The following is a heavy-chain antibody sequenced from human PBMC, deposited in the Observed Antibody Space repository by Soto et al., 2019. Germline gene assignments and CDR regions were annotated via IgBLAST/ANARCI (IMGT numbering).Heavy chain of an antibody. CDR2: IYATGSS. CDR1: GASLRGYY. CDR3: VRDGTKNLRDWFDP. D-gene: IGHD1-1*01. J-gene: IGHJ5*02. Sequence: SETLSLTCNVFGASLRGYYWSWIRQPSGKGLEWIGRIYATGSSDYNPSLKSRITISVDMSKKQFSLTLRSVTASDTAMYYCVRDGTKNLRDWFDPWGQEILVTVSS. V-gene: IGHV4-4*07.